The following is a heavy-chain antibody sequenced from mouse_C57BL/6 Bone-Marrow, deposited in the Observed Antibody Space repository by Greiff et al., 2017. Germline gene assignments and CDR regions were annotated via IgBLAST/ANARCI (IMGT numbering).Heavy chain of an antibody. J-gene: IGHJ3*01. CDR2: ISSGSSTI. Sequence: EVQLVESGGGLVKPGGSLKLSCAASGFTFSDYGLHWVRQAPEKGLEWVAYISSGSSTIYYADTVKGRFTISRDNAKNTLFLQMTSLMSEDTAMYYCARPTHFVSGVAYWGQGTLVTVSA. CDR1: GFTFSDYG. D-gene: IGHD1-3*01. V-gene: IGHV5-17*01. CDR3: ARPTHFVSGVAY.